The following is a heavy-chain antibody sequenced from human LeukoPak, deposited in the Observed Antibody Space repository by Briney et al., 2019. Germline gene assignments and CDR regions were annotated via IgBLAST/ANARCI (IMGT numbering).Heavy chain of an antibody. CDR1: GGSISTYY. D-gene: IGHD5-12*01. V-gene: IGHV4-59*01. CDR3: ARVYGSGYDFRGAFDI. J-gene: IGHJ3*02. CDR2: IYYSGST. Sequence: SETLSLTCAVSGGSISTYYWSWIRQPPGKGLEWIGYIYYSGSTNYNPSLKSRVTISVDTSKNQFSLKLSSVTAADTAVYYCARVYGSGYDFRGAFDIWGQGTMVTVSS.